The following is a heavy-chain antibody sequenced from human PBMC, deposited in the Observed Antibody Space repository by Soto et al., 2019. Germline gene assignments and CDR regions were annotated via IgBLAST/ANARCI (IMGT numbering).Heavy chain of an antibody. Sequence: ELQLVQSEPEVKKPGDSLKISCKASGYNFSTYWIGWVRQMPGKGLEWMGIIYPDDSDTRCNPSFEGHVTISVDKSISTVYLQWASLKASDTAMYYCACDNRSTNWYVREAFDVWGQGTVVTVSS. D-gene: IGHD6-13*01. CDR1: GYNFSTYW. V-gene: IGHV5-51*03. CDR2: IYPDDSDT. J-gene: IGHJ3*01. CDR3: ACDNRSTNWYVREAFDV.